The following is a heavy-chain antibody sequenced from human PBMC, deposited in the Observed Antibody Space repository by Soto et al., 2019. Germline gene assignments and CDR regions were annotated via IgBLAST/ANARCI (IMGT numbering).Heavy chain of an antibody. Sequence: PGGSLRLSCAASGFTFSSYSMNWVRQAPGKGMEWVSSISSSSSYIYYADSVKGRFTISRDNAKNSLYLQMNSLRAEDTAVYYCARGGLRFLEWLSMIQYYYYGMDVWGQGTTVTVSS. CDR1: GFTFSSYS. D-gene: IGHD3-3*01. CDR2: ISSSSSYI. V-gene: IGHV3-21*01. J-gene: IGHJ6*02. CDR3: ARGGLRFLEWLSMIQYYYYGMDV.